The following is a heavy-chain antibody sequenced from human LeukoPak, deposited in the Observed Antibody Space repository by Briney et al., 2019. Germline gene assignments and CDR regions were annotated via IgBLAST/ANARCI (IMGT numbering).Heavy chain of an antibody. D-gene: IGHD2-2*01. CDR2: IHHSGSA. Sequence: SETLSLTCNLSVASMSGNFGTCMRQPPGKGLEWIGYIHHSGSAFYSPSLKSRVTISLDTPKAQYSLILKSVTAADTAVYYCATDAGHQFDHWGQGTLITVSS. V-gene: IGHV4-59*01. CDR1: VASMSGNF. J-gene: IGHJ4*02. CDR3: ATDAGHQFDH.